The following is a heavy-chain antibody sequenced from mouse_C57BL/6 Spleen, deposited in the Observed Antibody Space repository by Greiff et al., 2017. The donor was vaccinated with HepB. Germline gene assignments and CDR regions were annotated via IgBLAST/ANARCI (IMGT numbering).Heavy chain of an antibody. Sequence: EVMLVESGEGLVKPGGSLKLSCAASGFTFSSYAMSWVRQTPEKRLEWVAYISSGGDYIYYADTVKGRFTISRDNARNTLYLQMSSLKSEDTAMYYCTRAELGEWFAYWGQGTLVTVSA. CDR3: TRAELGEWFAY. J-gene: IGHJ3*01. CDR1: GFTFSSYA. V-gene: IGHV5-9-1*02. CDR2: ISSGGDYI. D-gene: IGHD4-1*01.